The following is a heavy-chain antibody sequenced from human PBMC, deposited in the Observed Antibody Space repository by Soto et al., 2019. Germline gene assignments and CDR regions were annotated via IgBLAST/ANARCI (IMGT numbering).Heavy chain of an antibody. D-gene: IGHD6-6*01. CDR2: IYYSGST. CDR3: ARDMGIAARGAYYYYMDV. CDR1: GGSISSYY. Sequence: ASETLSLTCTVSGGSISSYYWSWIRQPPGKGLKWIGYIYYSGSTNYNPSLKSRVTISVDTSKNQFSLKLSSVTAADTAVYYCARDMGIAARGAYYYYMDVWGKGTTVTVSS. J-gene: IGHJ6*03. V-gene: IGHV4-59*01.